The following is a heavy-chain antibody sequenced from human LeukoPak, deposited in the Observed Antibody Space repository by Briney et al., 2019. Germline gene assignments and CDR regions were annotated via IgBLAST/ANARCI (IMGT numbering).Heavy chain of an antibody. J-gene: IGHJ5*02. Sequence: PSETLSLTCAVYGGSFSGYYWSWIRQPPGKGLEWIGYIYYTGSTNYNPSLKSRVSISVDTSKNQFSLKLSSVTAADTAVYYCASSIAILEWFFFDPWGQGTLATVSS. V-gene: IGHV4-59*01. CDR1: GGSFSGYY. D-gene: IGHD3-3*01. CDR2: IYYTGST. CDR3: ASSIAILEWFFFDP.